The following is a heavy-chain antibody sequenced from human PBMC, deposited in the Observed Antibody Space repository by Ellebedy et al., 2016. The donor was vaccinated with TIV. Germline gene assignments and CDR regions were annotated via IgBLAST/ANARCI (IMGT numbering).Heavy chain of an antibody. CDR3: ARESVEWLLYVEW. J-gene: IGHJ4*02. CDR2: ITAADET. D-gene: IGHD3-3*01. CDR1: GFSFSNYA. V-gene: IGHV3-23*01. Sequence: GESLKISXTASGFSFSNYAMSWVRQAPGQGLEWVSAITAADETHYAGSVRGRFTISRDNSKNTVFLQMNSLRAEDTAVYYCARESVEWLLYVEWWGQGALVTVSS.